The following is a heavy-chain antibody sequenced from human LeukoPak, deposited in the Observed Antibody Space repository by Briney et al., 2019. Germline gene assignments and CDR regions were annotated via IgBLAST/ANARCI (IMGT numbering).Heavy chain of an antibody. J-gene: IGHJ4*02. V-gene: IGHV1-18*01. CDR2: TSAYNGNT. CDR3: AREIAVAGSFDY. CDR1: GYTFTSYG. Sequence: GASVKVSCKASGYTFTSYGISWVRQAPGQGLEWMGWTSAYNGNTKYSQKFQGRVTITRDTSASTAYMELSSLRSEDTAVYYCAREIAVAGSFDYWGQGTLVTVSS. D-gene: IGHD6-19*01.